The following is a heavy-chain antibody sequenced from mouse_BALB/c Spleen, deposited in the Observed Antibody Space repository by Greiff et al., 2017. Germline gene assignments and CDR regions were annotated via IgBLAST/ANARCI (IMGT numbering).Heavy chain of an antibody. CDR1: GYSITSDYA. CDR3: ARGDYRYPYFDY. D-gene: IGHD2-14*01. CDR2: ISYSGST. J-gene: IGHJ2*01. V-gene: IGHV3-2*02. Sequence: EVQLQQSGPGLVKPSQSLSLTCTVTGYSITSDYAWNWIRQFPGNKLEWMGYISYSGSTSYNPSLKSRISITRDTSKNQFFLQLNSVTTEDTATYYCARGDYRYPYFDYWGQGTTLTVSS.